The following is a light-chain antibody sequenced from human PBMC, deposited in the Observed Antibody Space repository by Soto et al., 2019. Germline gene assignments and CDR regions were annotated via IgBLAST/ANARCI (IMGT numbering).Light chain of an antibody. V-gene: IGKV1-9*01. CDR2: AAS. CDR1: QDIRDY. Sequence: DIQLTQSPSFLSASVGDRVTITRRASQDIRDYLAWYQQRPGKAPKLLIYAASTLQSGVPSRFSGSGSGTEFTLTISSLQPEDFATYSCQQLNSYPLTFGGGTKVEIK. J-gene: IGKJ4*01. CDR3: QQLNSYPLT.